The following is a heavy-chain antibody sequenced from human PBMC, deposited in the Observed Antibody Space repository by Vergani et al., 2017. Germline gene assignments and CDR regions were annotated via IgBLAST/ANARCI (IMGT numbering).Heavy chain of an antibody. V-gene: IGHV3-48*03. D-gene: IGHD3-10*01. CDR1: GFPFSSYE. CDR3: AAGQSGAY. J-gene: IGHJ4*02. Sequence: EVQLVESGGGLVQPGGSLRLSCAASGFPFSSYEMNWVRQAPGKGLEWVSHISSSGSTIYDADSVRGRFTISRDNAKNSLYLQMNSLRAEDTAVDYCAAGQSGAYWGQGTLVTVSS. CDR2: ISSSGSTI.